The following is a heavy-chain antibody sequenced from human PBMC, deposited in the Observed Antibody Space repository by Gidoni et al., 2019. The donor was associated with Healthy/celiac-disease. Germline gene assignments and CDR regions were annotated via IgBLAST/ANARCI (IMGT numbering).Heavy chain of an antibody. J-gene: IGHJ4*02. D-gene: IGHD3-22*01. CDR1: GFTVSSYA. CDR2: IIGSGGST. V-gene: IGHV3-23*01. Sequence: EVQLLESGGGWVQPGGSLRLSCAASGFTVSSYAMSWVRQAPGKGREWGSAIIGSGGSTYSADSVTGRFTISSDNSKNTLYLQMNSLRAEDTAVYYCAKLEGYDSSGYYLYWGQGTLVTVSS. CDR3: AKLEGYDSSGYYLY.